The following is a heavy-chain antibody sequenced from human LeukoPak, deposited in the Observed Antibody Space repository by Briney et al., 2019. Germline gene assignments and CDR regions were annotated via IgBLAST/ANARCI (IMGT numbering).Heavy chain of an antibody. CDR3: AKGSPWIQLWLDAFDV. CDR1: GFTFSSYA. J-gene: IGHJ3*01. V-gene: IGHV3-23*01. CDR2: ISGSGGST. D-gene: IGHD5-18*01. Sequence: PGGSLRLSCAASGFTFSSYALSWVRQAPGKGLEWVSAISGSGGSTYYADSVKGRFTISRDNSKNTLYLQMNSLRAEDTAVYYCAKGSPWIQLWLDAFDVWGQGTMVTVSS.